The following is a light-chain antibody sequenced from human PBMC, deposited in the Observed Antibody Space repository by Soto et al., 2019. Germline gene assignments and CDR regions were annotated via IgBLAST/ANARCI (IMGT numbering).Light chain of an antibody. Sequence: QSVLTQPPSVSGAPGQRVTISCTGTSSNIGAGYDVYWYQQLPGTAPKLLIYGNSNRPSGVPDRLSCSKSGPSASLAITGRLGEDEADYYCQSYDRSRSNWVFGGGTKFTVL. CDR2: GNS. CDR1: SSNIGAGYD. V-gene: IGLV1-40*01. J-gene: IGLJ3*02. CDR3: QSYDRSRSNWV.